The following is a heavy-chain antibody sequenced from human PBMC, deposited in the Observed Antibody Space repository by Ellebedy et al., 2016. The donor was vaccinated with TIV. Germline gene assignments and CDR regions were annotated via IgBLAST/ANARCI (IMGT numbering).Heavy chain of an antibody. V-gene: IGHV3-48*03. CDR3: ARDEYPCSSTACVDY. D-gene: IGHD2-2*01. CDR1: GFTFSSYE. CDR2: ISSSGSTI. Sequence: PGGSLRLSCAASGFTFSSYEMNWVRQALGKGLEWVSYISSSGSTIYYADSVKGRFTISRDNAKNSLYLQMNSLRAEDTAVYYCARDEYPCSSTACVDYWGQGTLVTVSS. J-gene: IGHJ4*02.